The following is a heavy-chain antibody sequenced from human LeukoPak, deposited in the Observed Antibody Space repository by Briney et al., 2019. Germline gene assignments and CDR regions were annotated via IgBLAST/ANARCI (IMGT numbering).Heavy chain of an antibody. J-gene: IGHJ3*02. CDR2: ISSSSSYI. CDR3: SFGGYYYDSSGYISDAFDI. CDR1: GFVFSTYW. Sequence: PGGSLRLSCAASGFVFSTYWMTWVRQAPGKGLEWVSSISSSSSYIYYADSVKGRFTISRDNAKNSLYLQMNSLRAEDTAVYYCSFGGYYYDSSGYISDAFDIWGQGTMVTVSS. V-gene: IGHV3-21*01. D-gene: IGHD3-22*01.